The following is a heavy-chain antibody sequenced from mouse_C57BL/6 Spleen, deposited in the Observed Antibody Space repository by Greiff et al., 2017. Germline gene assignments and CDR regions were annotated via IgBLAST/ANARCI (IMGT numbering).Heavy chain of an antibody. D-gene: IGHD2-3*01. CDR3: ARLRDGYSAY. Sequence: QVQLQQSGAELVRPGTSVKVSCKASGYAFTNYLIEWVKQRPGQGLEWIGVINPRSGGTNYNEKFKGKATLTADKSSSTAYMQLSSLTSEDSAVYFCARLRDGYSAYWGQGTLVTVSA. CDR2: INPRSGGT. J-gene: IGHJ3*01. V-gene: IGHV1-54*01. CDR1: GYAFTNYL.